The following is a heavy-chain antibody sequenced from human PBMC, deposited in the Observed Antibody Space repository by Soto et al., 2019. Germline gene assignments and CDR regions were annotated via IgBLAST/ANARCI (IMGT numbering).Heavy chain of an antibody. CDR1: GGSFSSYA. Sequence: SVKVSCKSSGGSFSSYAVSGVRQAPGKGLEWVGGIIPLFGSANYAQKFQGRVTITADESTSTAYMELSSLRPEDTAVYYCARPPGITHEYSYEMDVWGQGTTVTVAS. D-gene: IGHD1-7*01. CDR2: IIPLFGSA. J-gene: IGHJ6*02. CDR3: ARPPGITHEYSYEMDV. V-gene: IGHV1-69*13.